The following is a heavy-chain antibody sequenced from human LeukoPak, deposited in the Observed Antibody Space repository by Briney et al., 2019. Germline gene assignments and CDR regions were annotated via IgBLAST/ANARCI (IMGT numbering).Heavy chain of an antibody. CDR2: ISGSGGST. V-gene: IGHV3-23*01. J-gene: IGHJ6*02. CDR3: AKDLSAVASWNYYYYGMDV. D-gene: IGHD6-19*01. Sequence: PGGSLRLSCAASGFTFSSYAMSWVRQAPGKGLEWVSAISGSGGSTYYADSVKGRFTISRDNSKNTLYLQMNSLRAEDTAVYYCAKDLSAVASWNYYYYGMDVWGQGTTVTVSS. CDR1: GFTFSSYA.